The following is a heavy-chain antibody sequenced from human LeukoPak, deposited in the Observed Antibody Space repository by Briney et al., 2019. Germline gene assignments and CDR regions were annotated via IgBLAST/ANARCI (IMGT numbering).Heavy chain of an antibody. D-gene: IGHD7-27*01. CDR1: GFSLTTSGVG. J-gene: IGHJ4*02. V-gene: IGHV2-5*02. CDR3: AHRRRRAVAIGNGGFDL. Sequence: SGPTLVNPTLPLTLACSFSGFSLTTSGVGVGWIRQPPAKALEWLALIYWDDDKRYNPLPKSRLTITKDNAKNQVVLTMTDVDPVDTGTYCGAHRRRRAVAIGNGGFDLWGQGTLVTVSS. CDR2: IYWDDDK.